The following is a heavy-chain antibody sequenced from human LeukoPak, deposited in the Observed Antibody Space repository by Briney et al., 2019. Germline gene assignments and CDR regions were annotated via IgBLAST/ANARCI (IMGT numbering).Heavy chain of an antibody. V-gene: IGHV3-30*18. CDR1: GFTFSSYG. Sequence: GRSLRLSCAASGFTFSSYGMHRVRQAPGKGLEWVAVISYDGSNKYYADSVKGRFTISRDNSKNTLYLQMNSLRAEDTAVYYCAKAGDIVVVVAAFGYWGQGTLVTVSS. CDR3: AKAGDIVVVVAAFGY. J-gene: IGHJ4*02. D-gene: IGHD2-15*01. CDR2: ISYDGSNK.